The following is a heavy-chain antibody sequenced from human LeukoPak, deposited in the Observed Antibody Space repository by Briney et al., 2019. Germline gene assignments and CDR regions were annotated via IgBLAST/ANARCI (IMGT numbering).Heavy chain of an antibody. CDR1: GGSFSGYY. D-gene: IGHD3-10*01. CDR2: INHSGST. Sequence: SETLSLTCAVYGGSFSGYYWTWIRQPLGKGLEWIGEINHSGSTNYNPSLKSRVTISVDTSKNQFSLKLSSVTAADTAVYYCARSITMPLYWGQGTQVTVSS. V-gene: IGHV4-34*01. CDR3: ARSITMPLY. J-gene: IGHJ4*02.